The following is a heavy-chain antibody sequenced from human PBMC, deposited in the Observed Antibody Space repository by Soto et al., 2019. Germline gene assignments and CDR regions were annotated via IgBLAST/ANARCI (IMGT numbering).Heavy chain of an antibody. CDR2: IYYSGST. D-gene: IGHD3-22*01. Sequence: QVQLQESGPGLVKPSQTLSLTCTVSGGSISSGGYYWSWIRQHPGKGLEWIGYIYYSGSTYYNPSLKRRVTISVDTSKNQFSLKLSSVTAADTAVYYCARGHTDYYDSRGEEWGQGTLVTVSS. CDR1: GGSISSGGYY. J-gene: IGHJ4*02. V-gene: IGHV4-31*03. CDR3: ARGHTDYYDSRGEE.